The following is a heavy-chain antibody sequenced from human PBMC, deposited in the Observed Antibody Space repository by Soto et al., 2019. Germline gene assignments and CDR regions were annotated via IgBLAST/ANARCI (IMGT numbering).Heavy chain of an antibody. J-gene: IGHJ6*02. D-gene: IGHD1-7*01. Sequence: ASVKVSCKASGYTFTDYYMHWVRQAPGRGLEWMGWINPNSGGTNYAQKFQGRVTMTRDTSISTAYMELSRLRSDDTAVYYCARKLELRGSYYYYYDMDVWGQGTTVTVSS. V-gene: IGHV1-2*02. CDR3: ARKLELRGSYYYYYDMDV. CDR1: GYTFTDYY. CDR2: INPNSGGT.